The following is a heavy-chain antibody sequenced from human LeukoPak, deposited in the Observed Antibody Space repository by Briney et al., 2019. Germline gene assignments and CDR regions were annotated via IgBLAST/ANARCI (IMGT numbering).Heavy chain of an antibody. CDR1: GFTFSNFW. CDR2: IYSDGKNT. V-gene: IGHV3-74*01. CDR3: ARDFXVPTAXDALDI. J-gene: IGHJ3*02. D-gene: IGHD2-21*02. Sequence: GGSLRLSCVASGFTFSNFWMHWVRQAPGKGLVWVARIYSDGKNTNYADFAKGRFTISRDNARNTLYLQMNGLRAEDAGVYYCARDFXVPTAXDALDIWGQG.